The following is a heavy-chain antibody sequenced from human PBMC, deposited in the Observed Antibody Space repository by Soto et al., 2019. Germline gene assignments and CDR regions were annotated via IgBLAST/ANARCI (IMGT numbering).Heavy chain of an antibody. V-gene: IGHV4-31*11. D-gene: IGHD6-6*01. Sequence: TLSLTCAVSGGSIISASYSWNWIRQSPGRGLEWIGHIYSSGSTYYNPSLKSRVSISVDTSNNQFSLKLTSVTAADTAVYFCAREDAARIERWFDAWGQGILVTVS. CDR3: AREDAARIERWFDA. CDR2: IYSSGST. J-gene: IGHJ5*02. CDR1: GGSIISASYS.